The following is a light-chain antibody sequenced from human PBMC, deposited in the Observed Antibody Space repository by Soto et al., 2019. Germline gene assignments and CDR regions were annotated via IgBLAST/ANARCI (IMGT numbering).Light chain of an antibody. CDR3: SSYTSTSTLYV. CDR1: SSDVGGYKY. J-gene: IGLJ1*01. Sequence: QSALTQHASVSGSPGQSITISCAGTSSDVGGYKYVSWYQQNPGKAPKLIIYEVSSRPSGVSNRFSGSKSGNTASLTISGLQAEDEADYYCSSYTSTSTLYVFGSGTKLTVL. CDR2: EVS. V-gene: IGLV2-14*01.